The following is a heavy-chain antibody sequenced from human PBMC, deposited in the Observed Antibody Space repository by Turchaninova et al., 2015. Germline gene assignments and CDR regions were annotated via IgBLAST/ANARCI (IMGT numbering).Heavy chain of an antibody. CDR1: GGSFSGYY. Sequence: QVQLQQWGAGLLKPSETLSLTCAVYGGSFSGYYWSWIRQPPGKGLEWIGESNHRGSPNYNPSLKRRVTISVDTSNNQFSLKLSSVTAADTAVYYWARGHTQIRYWGQGTLVTISS. V-gene: IGHV4-34*01. CDR3: ARGHTQIRY. J-gene: IGHJ4*02. CDR2: SNHRGSP.